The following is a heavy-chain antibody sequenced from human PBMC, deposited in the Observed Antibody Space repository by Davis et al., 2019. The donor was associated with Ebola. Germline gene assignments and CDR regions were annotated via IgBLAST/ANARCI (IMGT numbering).Heavy chain of an antibody. Sequence: GESLKISCKGSGYSFTNYWIGWVRQMPGKGLEWMGIIYPGDSDTIYSPSFQGQVTISADRSISTAYLQRSSLKASDTAIYYCARQESLYGWIDHWGQGTLVTVSS. D-gene: IGHD3-10*01. CDR2: IYPGDSDT. CDR3: ARQESLYGWIDH. CDR1: GYSFTNYW. J-gene: IGHJ4*02. V-gene: IGHV5-51*01.